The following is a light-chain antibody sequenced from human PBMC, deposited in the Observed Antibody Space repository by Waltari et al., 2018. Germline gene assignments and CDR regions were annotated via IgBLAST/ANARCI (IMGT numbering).Light chain of an antibody. Sequence: EIVMTQSPGTLSVSPGERATLSCRASQTISTNSAWYHQKPGQAPRLLIFGASTRATGIPARFSGSGSGTEFTLTISSLQSEDFAIYYCQQYNLWPLTFGGGTTVEI. CDR1: QTISTN. CDR2: GAS. V-gene: IGKV3-15*01. CDR3: QQYNLWPLT. J-gene: IGKJ4*01.